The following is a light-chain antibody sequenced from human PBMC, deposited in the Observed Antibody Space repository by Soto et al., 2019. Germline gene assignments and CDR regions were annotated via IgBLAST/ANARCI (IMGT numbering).Light chain of an antibody. CDR3: TSYTSTTRWV. CDR1: SSDVGTYSY. Sequence: QSALTQPASVSGSPGQSISISCTGTSSDVGTYSYVSWYQQHPGKAPTLMIYEVSYRPSGVSNRFSGSKSGDTASLTISRLQAEDEADYYCTSYTSTTRWVFGGGTKLTVL. J-gene: IGLJ3*02. V-gene: IGLV2-14*01. CDR2: EVS.